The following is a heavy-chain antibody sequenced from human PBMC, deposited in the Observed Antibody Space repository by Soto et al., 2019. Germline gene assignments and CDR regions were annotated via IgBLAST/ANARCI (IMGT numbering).Heavy chain of an antibody. Sequence: QAKLQESGPGLVKPSQTLSLTCTVSGGSISSGGYYWSWIRQHPGKGLEWIGYIYYSGGTYYNPSPKSRVTISVDTSKYQFCLKLSSVTAADTAVYYCARWPQLEPRFDYWGQGTLVTVSS. CDR3: ARWPQLEPRFDY. D-gene: IGHD1-1*01. CDR1: GGSISSGGYY. V-gene: IGHV4-31*03. J-gene: IGHJ4*02. CDR2: IYYSGGT.